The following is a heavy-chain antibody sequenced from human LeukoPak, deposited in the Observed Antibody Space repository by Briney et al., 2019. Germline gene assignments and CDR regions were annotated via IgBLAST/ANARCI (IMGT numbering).Heavy chain of an antibody. V-gene: IGHV4-38-2*02. D-gene: IGHD3-9*01. Sequence: SETLSLTCTVSGYSISGGYYWGWIRQPPGKGLEWIGSIYHSGSTYYNPSLKSRVTISVDTSKNQFSLKLSSVTAADTAVYYCARDGVLTGYYSNWFDPWGQGTLVTVSS. CDR3: ARDGVLTGYYSNWFDP. CDR1: GYSISGGYY. J-gene: IGHJ5*02. CDR2: IYHSGST.